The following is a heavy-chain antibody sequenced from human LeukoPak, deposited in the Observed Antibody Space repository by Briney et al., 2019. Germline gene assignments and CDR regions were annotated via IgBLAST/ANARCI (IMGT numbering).Heavy chain of an antibody. CDR3: ARDGGATRLGY. Sequence: ASVKVSCKASGYTFTGYYMHWVRQAPGQGLEWMGWINPNSGNTGYAQKFQGRVTMTRDTSISTAYMELSRLRSDDTAVYYCARDGGATRLGYWGQGTLVTVSS. D-gene: IGHD1-26*01. CDR1: GYTFTGYY. J-gene: IGHJ4*02. V-gene: IGHV1-2*02. CDR2: INPNSGNT.